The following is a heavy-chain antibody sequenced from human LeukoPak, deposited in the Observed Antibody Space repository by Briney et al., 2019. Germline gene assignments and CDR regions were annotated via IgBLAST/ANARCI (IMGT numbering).Heavy chain of an antibody. Sequence: GESLKISCKGSGYSFINYWIGWVRRMPGKGLEWRGIIYPGDPDTRYSPSFQGQVTISADKSISTAYLQWSSLKASDTAMYYCARPHAAAGLDAFDIWGQGTMVTVSS. CDR3: ARPHAAAGLDAFDI. D-gene: IGHD6-13*01. CDR2: IYPGDPDT. V-gene: IGHV5-51*01. CDR1: GYSFINYW. J-gene: IGHJ3*02.